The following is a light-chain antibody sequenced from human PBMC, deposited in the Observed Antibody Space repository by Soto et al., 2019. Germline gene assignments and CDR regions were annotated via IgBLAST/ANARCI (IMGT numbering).Light chain of an antibody. CDR1: QSISSF. V-gene: IGKV3-11*01. J-gene: IGKJ5*01. CDR2: DAS. CDR3: NHYISWAAIA. Sequence: EIVLTQSPTTLSFSPGDRATLSSMASQSISSFLAWYQQKPGQAPRLLIYDASNRATGIPARFSGSGSGTEFTLSISSLQSEDCAIYYCNHYISWAAIAFGQGTRLAI.